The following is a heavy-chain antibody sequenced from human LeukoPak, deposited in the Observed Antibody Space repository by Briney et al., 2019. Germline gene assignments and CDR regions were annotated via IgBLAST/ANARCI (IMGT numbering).Heavy chain of an antibody. CDR3: ARVLYCSGGSCYLFDS. Sequence: ASVKVSCKASGYTFTGYYMHWVRQAPGQGLEWMGWINPNSGGTNYAQKFQGRVTMTRDTSISTAYMELSRLRSDDTAVYYCARVLYCSGGSCYLFDSWGQGTLVTVSS. J-gene: IGHJ4*02. CDR1: GYTFTGYY. CDR2: INPNSGGT. V-gene: IGHV1-2*02. D-gene: IGHD2-15*01.